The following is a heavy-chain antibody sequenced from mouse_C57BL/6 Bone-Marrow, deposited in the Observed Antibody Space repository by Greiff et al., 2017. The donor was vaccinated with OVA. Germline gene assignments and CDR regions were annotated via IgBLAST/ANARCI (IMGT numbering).Heavy chain of an antibody. CDR3: TTYAYYSNRYYAMDY. D-gene: IGHD2-5*01. V-gene: IGHV14-4*01. CDR2: IDPENGDT. CDR1: GFNIKDDY. Sequence: EVQRVESGAELVRPGASVKLSCTASGFNIKDDYMHWVKQRPEQGLEWIGWIDPENGDTEYASKFQGKATITADTSSNTAYLQLSSLTSEDTAVYYCTTYAYYSNRYYAMDYWGQGTSVTVSS. J-gene: IGHJ4*01.